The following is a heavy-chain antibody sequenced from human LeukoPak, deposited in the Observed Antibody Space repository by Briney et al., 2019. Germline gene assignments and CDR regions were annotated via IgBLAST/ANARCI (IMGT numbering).Heavy chain of an antibody. Sequence: SETLSLTCAVSGGSISSGGYYRSWIRQHPGKGLEWIGYIYYSGSTYYNPSLKSRVTISVDTSKNQFSLKLSSVTAADTAVYYCARAVDSGYHIDYWGQGTLVTVSS. CDR1: GGSISSGGYY. V-gene: IGHV4-31*11. J-gene: IGHJ4*02. CDR2: IYYSGST. CDR3: ARAVDSGYHIDY. D-gene: IGHD5-12*01.